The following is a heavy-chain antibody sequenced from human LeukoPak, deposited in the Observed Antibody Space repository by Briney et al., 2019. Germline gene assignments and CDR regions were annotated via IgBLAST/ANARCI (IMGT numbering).Heavy chain of an antibody. CDR2: INTNTGNP. D-gene: IGHD2-15*01. V-gene: IGHV7-4-1*02. CDR1: GYTFTSYA. CDR3: ARDFPRDIDSEMDY. Sequence: ASVKVSCKASGYTFTSYAMNWVRQAPGQWLEWMGWINTNTGNPTYAQGFTGRFVFSLDTSVSTAYLQISSLKAEDTAVYYCARDFPRDIDSEMDYWGQGTLVTVSS. J-gene: IGHJ4*02.